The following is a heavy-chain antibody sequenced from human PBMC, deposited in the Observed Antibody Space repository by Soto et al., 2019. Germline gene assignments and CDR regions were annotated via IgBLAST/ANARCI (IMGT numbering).Heavy chain of an antibody. CDR1: GFTFSSYA. D-gene: IGHD5-12*01. Sequence: GGSLRLSCAASGFTFSSYAMSWVRQAPGKGLEWVSAISGSGGSTYYADSVKGRFTITRVNSKNTLYLQMNSLRAEDTAVEYCAESGPGGYDYAFDIWGQGTMVTVSS. CDR3: AESGPGGYDYAFDI. J-gene: IGHJ3*02. V-gene: IGHV3-23*01. CDR2: ISGSGGST.